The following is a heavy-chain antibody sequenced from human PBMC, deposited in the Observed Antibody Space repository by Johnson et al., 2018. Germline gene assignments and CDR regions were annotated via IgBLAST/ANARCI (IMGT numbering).Heavy chain of an antibody. V-gene: IGHV3-73*02. J-gene: IGHJ6*02. D-gene: IGHD1/OR15-1a*01. Sequence: VQLQESGGGLVQPGGSLKLSCAASGFTFSGSTIHWVRQASRIGLEWVGRIRSKANNYATAFAASLKGRVSMARDDSKNTAYLQMNSLKTEDTAVYYCARGSNTGYYFGVDVWGQGTTVTVSS. CDR2: IRSKANNYAT. CDR1: GFTFSGST. CDR3: ARGSNTGYYFGVDV.